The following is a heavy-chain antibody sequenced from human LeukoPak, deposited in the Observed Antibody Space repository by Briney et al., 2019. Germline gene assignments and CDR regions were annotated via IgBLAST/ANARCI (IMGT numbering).Heavy chain of an antibody. CDR1: GGSFSGYY. Sequence: PSETLSLTCAVYGGSFSGYYWSWIRQPPGKGLDWIGEINHSGSTNYNPSLKSRVTISVDTSKNQFSLKLSSVTAADTAVYYCARGGVAGTFYAFDIWGQGTMVTVSS. CDR3: ARGGVAGTFYAFDI. V-gene: IGHV4-34*01. CDR2: INHSGST. D-gene: IGHD6-19*01. J-gene: IGHJ3*02.